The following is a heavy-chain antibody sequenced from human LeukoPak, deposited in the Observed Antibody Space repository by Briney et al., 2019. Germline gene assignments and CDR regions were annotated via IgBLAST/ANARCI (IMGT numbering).Heavy chain of an antibody. CDR1: GFTFSDYY. Sequence: GGSLRLSCAASGFTFSDYYMSWIRQAPGKGLEWVSYISSSGSTIYYADSVKGRFTISRDNAKNSLYLQMNSLRAEDTAVYYCARDLGAIAAALNWFDPWGQGTLVTVSS. CDR3: ARDLGAIAAALNWFDP. CDR2: ISSSGSTI. D-gene: IGHD6-13*01. V-gene: IGHV3-11*04. J-gene: IGHJ5*02.